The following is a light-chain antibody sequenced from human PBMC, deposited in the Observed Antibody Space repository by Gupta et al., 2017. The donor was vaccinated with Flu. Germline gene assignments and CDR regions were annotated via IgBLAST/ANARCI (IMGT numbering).Light chain of an antibody. Sequence: QSVLTHPPSVSAAPGQKVTISCSESSSNVGSNFITWYQQLPRTAPKLLIYENDKRPSGIPDRFSGSKSGASASLGITGLQTGDEADYYCLAWDSSLSAEVFGGGTKLTVL. J-gene: IGLJ3*02. CDR3: LAWDSSLSAEV. CDR2: END. V-gene: IGLV1-51*02. CDR1: SSNVGSNF.